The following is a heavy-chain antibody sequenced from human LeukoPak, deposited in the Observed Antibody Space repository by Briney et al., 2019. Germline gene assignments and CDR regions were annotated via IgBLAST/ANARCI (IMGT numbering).Heavy chain of an antibody. CDR1: GFTFSSYS. CDR3: ATDGEPLSGFDS. J-gene: IGHJ4*02. D-gene: IGHD1-26*01. CDR2: ISFSSYAI. Sequence: GGSLRLSCAASGFTFSSYSMNWVRQAPGKGLEWVSYISFSSYAIYYADSVKGRFTISRDNAKNSLYLQMNSLTAEDTAVYYCATDGEPLSGFDSWGQGTLVTVSS. V-gene: IGHV3-48*04.